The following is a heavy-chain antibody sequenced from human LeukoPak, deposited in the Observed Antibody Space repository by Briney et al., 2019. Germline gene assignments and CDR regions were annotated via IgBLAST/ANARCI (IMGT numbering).Heavy chain of an antibody. CDR2: ISSSSSTI. Sequence: GGSLRLSCAASGFTFSSYSMNWVRQAPGKGLEWVSYISSSSSTIYYADSVKGRFTISRDNAKNSLYLQMNSLRAEDTAVYYCAREVQLGYNWFDPWGQGTLVTVSS. J-gene: IGHJ5*02. V-gene: IGHV3-48*01. CDR1: GFTFSSYS. CDR3: AREVQLGYNWFDP. D-gene: IGHD1-1*01.